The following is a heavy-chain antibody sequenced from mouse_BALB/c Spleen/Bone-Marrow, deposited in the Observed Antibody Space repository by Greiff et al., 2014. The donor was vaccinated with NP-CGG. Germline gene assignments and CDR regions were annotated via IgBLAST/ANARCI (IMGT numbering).Heavy chain of an antibody. CDR2: IDPANGNT. J-gene: IGHJ3*01. Sequence: VQLQQSGAELVKPGASVKLSCTASGFNIKDTYMHWVKQRPEQGLEWIGRIDPANGNTKYDPKFQGKATITADTSSNTAYLQLSSLTSEDTAVYYCARRGDGYYAWFVYWGQGTLVTVSA. V-gene: IGHV14-3*02. D-gene: IGHD2-3*01. CDR3: ARRGDGYYAWFVY. CDR1: GFNIKDTY.